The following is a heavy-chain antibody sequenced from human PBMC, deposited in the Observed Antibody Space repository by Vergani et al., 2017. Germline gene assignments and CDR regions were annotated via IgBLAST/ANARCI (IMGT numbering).Heavy chain of an antibody. CDR2: IHYSENT. J-gene: IGHJ4*02. D-gene: IGHD3-22*01. Sequence: QVQLQESGPGLVKSSETLSLTCSVSFDSIRNLYCNWIRQPPGKGLEWIGSIHYSENTNYNPSLKTRVTISVDTSKNQFSLKLNSVTAADTAMYYCARMGGYDEGDAFRIGYLDSWGPGILVTVSS. V-gene: IGHV4-59*11. CDR1: FDSIRNLY. CDR3: ARMGGYDEGDAFRIGYLDS.